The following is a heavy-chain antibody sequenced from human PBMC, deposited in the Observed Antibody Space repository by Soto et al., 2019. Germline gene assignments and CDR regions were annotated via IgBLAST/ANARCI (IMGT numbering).Heavy chain of an antibody. V-gene: IGHV3-72*01. J-gene: IGHJ4*02. Sequence: EVQLVESGGGLVQPGGSLRLSCAGSGFTLSDHYIDWVRQAPGKGLEWVGRSRNKAQGYSTAYAASVKGRFTTSRDDSKNSVYLQMNSLKTEDTAVYYCVRVGLNRNYDFDFWGQGTLITVSS. CDR2: SRNKAQGYST. CDR3: VRVGLNRNYDFDF. CDR1: GFTLSDHY. D-gene: IGHD3-16*01.